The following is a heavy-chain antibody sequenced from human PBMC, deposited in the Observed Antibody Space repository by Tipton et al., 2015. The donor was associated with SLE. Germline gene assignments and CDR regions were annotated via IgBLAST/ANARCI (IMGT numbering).Heavy chain of an antibody. CDR1: GYPITNGYF. V-gene: IGHV4-38-2*02. CDR2: IYHSGTT. Sequence: PGLVKPSETLSLTCGVSGYPITNGYFWGWIRQPPGKGLEWIGHIYHSGTTYYSPSPKSRVTISVATSKNQFSLKLSSVTAADTAVYYCARDQDEGYGSALDYWGQGILVTVSS. CDR3: ARDQDEGYGSALDY. J-gene: IGHJ4*02. D-gene: IGHD3-10*01.